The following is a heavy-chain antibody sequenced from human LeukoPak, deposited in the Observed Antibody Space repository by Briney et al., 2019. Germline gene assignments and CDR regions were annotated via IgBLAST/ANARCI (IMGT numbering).Heavy chain of an antibody. CDR3: ARGRIVVVTATPLRHGMDL. Sequence: PSETLSLTCAVYGGSFSGYYWSWIRQPPGKGLEWIGEINHSGSTNYNPSLKSRVTISVDTSKNQFSLKVSSVTAADTAVYYCARGRIVVVTATPLRHGMDLWGQGTTVTGSS. J-gene: IGHJ6*02. D-gene: IGHD2-21*02. V-gene: IGHV4-34*01. CDR1: GGSFSGYY. CDR2: INHSGST.